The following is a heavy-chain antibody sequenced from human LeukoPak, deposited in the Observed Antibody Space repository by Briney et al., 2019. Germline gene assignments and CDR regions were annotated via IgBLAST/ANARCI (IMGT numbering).Heavy chain of an antibody. Sequence: SETLSLTCTVSGGSISSSSYYWGWIRQPPGKGLEWIGSIYYSGSTYYNPSLKSRVTISVDTSKNQFSLKLSSVTAADTAVYYCARDGWLIREGFDYWGQGTLVTVSS. D-gene: IGHD6-19*01. CDR1: GGSISSSSYY. V-gene: IGHV4-39*07. CDR2: IYYSGST. CDR3: ARDGWLIREGFDY. J-gene: IGHJ4*02.